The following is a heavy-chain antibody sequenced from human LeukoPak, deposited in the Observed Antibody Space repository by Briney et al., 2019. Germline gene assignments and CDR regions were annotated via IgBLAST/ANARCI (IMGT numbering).Heavy chain of an antibody. V-gene: IGHV4-39*01. J-gene: IGHJ4*02. CDR2: IYYSGST. Sequence: SETLSLTCTVSGGSISSSSYYWGWIRQPPRKGLEWIGSIYYSGSTYYNPSLKSRVTISVDTSKNQFSLKLSSVTAADTAVYYCARLAITGTTYFDYWGQGTLVTVSS. D-gene: IGHD1-7*01. CDR3: ARLAITGTTYFDY. CDR1: GGSISSSSYY.